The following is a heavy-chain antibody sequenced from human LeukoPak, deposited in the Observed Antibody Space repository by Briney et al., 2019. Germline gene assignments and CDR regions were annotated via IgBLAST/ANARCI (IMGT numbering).Heavy chain of an antibody. CDR3: ARSDCSSTSCYVRYFDY. CDR1: GGSFSGYY. Sequence: SETLSLTCAVYGGSFSGYYWSWIRQPPGKGLEWIGYIYYSGSTNYNPSLKSRVTISVDTSKNQFSLKLSSVTAADTAVYYCARSDCSSTSCYVRYFDYWGQGTLVTVSS. D-gene: IGHD2-2*01. V-gene: IGHV4-59*08. J-gene: IGHJ4*02. CDR2: IYYSGST.